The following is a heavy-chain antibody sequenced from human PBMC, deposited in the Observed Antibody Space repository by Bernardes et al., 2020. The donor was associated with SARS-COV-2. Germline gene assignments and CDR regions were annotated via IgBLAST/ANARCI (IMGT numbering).Heavy chain of an antibody. V-gene: IGHV4-34*01. Sequence: SETLSLTCAVYGGSFSGYYWSWIRQPPGKGLEWIGEINHSGSTNYNPSLKSRVTISVDTSKNQFSLKLSSVTAADTAVYYCARGLIYCSGGSCYFDYWGQGTLVTVSS. CDR2: INHSGST. D-gene: IGHD2-15*01. J-gene: IGHJ4*02. CDR3: ARGLIYCSGGSCYFDY. CDR1: GGSFSGYY.